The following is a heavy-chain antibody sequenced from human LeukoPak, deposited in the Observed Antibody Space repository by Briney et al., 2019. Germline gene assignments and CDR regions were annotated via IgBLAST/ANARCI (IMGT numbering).Heavy chain of an antibody. J-gene: IGHJ6*02. V-gene: IGHV3-7*01. CDR1: GFTFSNYW. CDR3: TRGRGMDV. Sequence: GGSLRLSCAASGFTFSNYWMNWVRQAPGKGLECVANIKQDGSEKYYVDSAKGRFTISRDNAKNSLYLQMNSLRAEDTAVYYCTRGRGMDVWGQGTTVTVFS. CDR2: IKQDGSEK.